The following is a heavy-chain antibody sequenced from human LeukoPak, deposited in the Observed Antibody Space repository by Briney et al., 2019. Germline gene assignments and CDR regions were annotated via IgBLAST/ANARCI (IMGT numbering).Heavy chain of an antibody. D-gene: IGHD2-15*01. CDR2: ISFDGSHT. CDR1: GFTFSSYA. V-gene: IGHV3-30*04. CDR3: ARDMQIVVLTRLLDY. Sequence: GRSLRLSCAASGFTFSSYAMHWVRQAPGKGLGWVAVISFDGSHTYYADSVKGRFTISRDNSKNTLYLQMNSLRAEDTAVYYCARDMQIVVLTRLLDYWGQGTLVTVSS. J-gene: IGHJ4*02.